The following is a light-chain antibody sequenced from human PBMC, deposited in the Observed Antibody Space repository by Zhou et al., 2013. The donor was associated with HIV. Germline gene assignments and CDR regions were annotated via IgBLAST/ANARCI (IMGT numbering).Light chain of an antibody. CDR2: DAS. J-gene: IGKJ5*01. CDR1: QSVSSY. CDR3: QQREDWPIT. Sequence: EIVLTQSPVTLSLSPGERATLSCRASQSVSSYLAWYQQKPGQAPRLLIYDASNRATGIPARFSGSGSGTDFTLTISSLEAEDSAVYYCQQREDWPITFGQGTRLEIQ. V-gene: IGKV3-11*01.